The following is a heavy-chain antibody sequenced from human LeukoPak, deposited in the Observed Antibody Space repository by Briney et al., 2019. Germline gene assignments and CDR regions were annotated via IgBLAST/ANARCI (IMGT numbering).Heavy chain of an antibody. V-gene: IGHV4-34*01. D-gene: IGHD2-15*01. CDR3: AGGVVVAAKSDKTNWFDP. CDR1: GGSFSGYY. J-gene: IGHJ5*02. CDR2: INHSGST. Sequence: SETLSLTCAVYGGSFSGYYWSWIRQPPGKGLEWIGEINHSGSTNYNPSLKSRVTISVDTSKNQFSLKLSSVTAADTAVYYCAGGVVVAAKSDKTNWFDPGGEGPRATVSS.